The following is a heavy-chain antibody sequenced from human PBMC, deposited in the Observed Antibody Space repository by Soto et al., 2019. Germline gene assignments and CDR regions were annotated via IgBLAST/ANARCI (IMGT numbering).Heavy chain of an antibody. CDR1: GFTVSSNY. V-gene: IGHV3-66*01. J-gene: IGHJ4*02. D-gene: IGHD3-3*01. CDR2: IYSGGST. CDR3: ARETHLWSGEISFDY. Sequence: GGSLRLSCAASGFTVSSNYMSWVRQAPGKGLEWVSVIYSGGSTYYADSVKGRFTVSRDNSKNTLYLQMNSLRAEDTAVYYCARETHLWSGEISFDYWGQGTLVTVSS.